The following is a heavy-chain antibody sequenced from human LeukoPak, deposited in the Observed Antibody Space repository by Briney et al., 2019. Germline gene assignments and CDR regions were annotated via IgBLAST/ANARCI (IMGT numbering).Heavy chain of an antibody. Sequence: GGSLRLSCAASGFTFDDYGMSWVRQAPGKGLEWVSGINWNGGSTGYADSAKGRFTISRDNSKDTLFLQLNSLTAADTAMYFCAKASVAIPQYCNSWGQGTLVTVSS. CDR2: INWNGGST. CDR1: GFTFDDYG. D-gene: IGHD2-2*02. J-gene: IGHJ5*02. CDR3: AKASVAIPQYCNS. V-gene: IGHV3-20*04.